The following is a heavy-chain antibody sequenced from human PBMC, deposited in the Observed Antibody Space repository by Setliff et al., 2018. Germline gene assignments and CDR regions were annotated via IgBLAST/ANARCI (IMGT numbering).Heavy chain of an antibody. V-gene: IGHV1-18*01. CDR1: GYTFTRYG. CDR2: ISVYNSNT. D-gene: IGHD1-26*01. Sequence: ASVKVSCKASGYTFTRYGISWVRQAPGQGLEWMGWISVYNSNTNYAEKLRGRVTMTRDTSTSTVYMELSSLRSEDTAVYYCARDLRGSGNYYEVADYWGQGTLVTVSS. CDR3: ARDLRGSGNYYEVADY. J-gene: IGHJ4*02.